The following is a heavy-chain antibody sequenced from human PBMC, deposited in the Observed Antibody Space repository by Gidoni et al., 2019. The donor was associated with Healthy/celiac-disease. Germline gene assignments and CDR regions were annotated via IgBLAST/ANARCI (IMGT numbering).Heavy chain of an antibody. Sequence: EVQRVESGGGLVQPGGSLRLSWAASGFTFSSYWMSWVRQAPGKGLGWVANIKQDGSEKYYVASVKGRFTISRDNAKNSLYLQMNSLRAEDTAVYYCARDEVDNWFDPWGQGTLVTVSS. J-gene: IGHJ5*02. CDR3: ARDEVDNWFDP. CDR2: IKQDGSEK. CDR1: GFTFSSYW. V-gene: IGHV3-7*03. D-gene: IGHD2-15*01.